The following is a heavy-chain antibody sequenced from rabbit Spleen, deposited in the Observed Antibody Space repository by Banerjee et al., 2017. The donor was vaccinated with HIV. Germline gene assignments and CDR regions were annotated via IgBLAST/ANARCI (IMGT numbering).Heavy chain of an antibody. CDR1: GFDFSSYYM. V-gene: IGHV1S45*01. D-gene: IGHD4-2*01. CDR2: IEVGSSGFT. Sequence: QEQLKESGGGLVQPGGSLKLSCKASGFDFSSYYMSWVRQAPGKGLEWIACIEVGSSGFTYFATWAKGRFTISKTSSTTVTLQVTRLTAADTATYFCARGLSAAGGGGSTYFNLWGQGTLVTVS. CDR3: ARGLSAAGGGGSTYFNL. J-gene: IGHJ4*01.